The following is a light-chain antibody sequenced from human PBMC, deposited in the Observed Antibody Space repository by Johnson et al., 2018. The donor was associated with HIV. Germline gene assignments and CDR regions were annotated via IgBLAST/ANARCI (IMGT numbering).Light chain of an antibody. CDR2: ENN. CDR3: GALDSSLRPAF. V-gene: IGLV1-51*02. J-gene: IGLJ1*01. CDR1: SANIENNY. Sequence: QPVLTQPPSVSAASGQRVDISCSGGSANIENNYVSWYQQLPHTAPKLLIYENNKRPSGIPDRFSGSKSGTSATLGITGLQTGDEAGYYCGALDSSLRPAFFGTGTKVTVL.